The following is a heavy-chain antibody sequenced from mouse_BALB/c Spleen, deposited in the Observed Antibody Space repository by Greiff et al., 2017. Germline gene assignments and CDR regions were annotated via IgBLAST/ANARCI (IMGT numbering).Heavy chain of an antibody. J-gene: IGHJ3*01. CDR2: ISYSGST. CDR1: GYSITSDYA. CDR3: ARGTTVGPWFAY. V-gene: IGHV3-2*02. Sequence: VQLKQSGPGLVKPSQSLSLTCTVTGYSITSDYAWNWIRQFPGNKLEWMGYISYSGSTSYNPSLKSRISITRDTSKNQFFLQLNSVTTEDTATYYCARGTTVGPWFAYWGQGTLVTVSA. D-gene: IGHD1-1*01.